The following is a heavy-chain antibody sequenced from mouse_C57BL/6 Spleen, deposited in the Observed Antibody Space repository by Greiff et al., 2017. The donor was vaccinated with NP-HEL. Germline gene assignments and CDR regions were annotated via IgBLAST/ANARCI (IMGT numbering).Heavy chain of an antibody. D-gene: IGHD1-1*01. CDR3: ARRYGSSPYWYFDV. CDR2: IHPNSGST. Sequence: QVQLQQPGAELVKPGASVKLSCKASGYTFTSYWMHWVKQRPGQGLEWIGMIHPNSGSTNYNEKFKSKATLTVAKSSSTAYMQRSSLTSEDSAVYYCARRYGSSPYWYFDVWGTGTTVTVSS. V-gene: IGHV1-64*01. CDR1: GYTFTSYW. J-gene: IGHJ1*03.